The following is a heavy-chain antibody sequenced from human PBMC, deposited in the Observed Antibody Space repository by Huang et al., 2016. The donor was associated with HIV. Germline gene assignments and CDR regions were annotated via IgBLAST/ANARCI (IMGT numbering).Heavy chain of an antibody. D-gene: IGHD4-17*01. CDR2: ISYEGNNK. CDR3: AKDGTDGDYIGS. CDR1: GLTFNTFG. J-gene: IGHJ4*02. V-gene: IGHV3-30*18. Sequence: QVQLAESGGGVVQSGRSLRLSCAASGLTFNTFGMQWVRQAPGKGLEWEEVISYEGNNKYYADSVKGRFTISRDNSKNTLYLQMSSLRAEDTAVYYCAKDGTDGDYIGSWGQGTLVIVSS.